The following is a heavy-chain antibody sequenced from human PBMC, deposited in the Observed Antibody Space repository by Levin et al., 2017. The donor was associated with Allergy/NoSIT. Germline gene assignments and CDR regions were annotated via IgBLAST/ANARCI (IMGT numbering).Heavy chain of an antibody. CDR2: IYPGDSDT. D-gene: IGHD1-26*01. CDR3: ARLSGSYYWFDP. V-gene: IGHV5-51*01. J-gene: IGHJ5*02. CDR1: GYTFSSYW. Sequence: GGSLRLSCKGSGYTFSSYWIGWVRQTPGKGLELMGIIYPGDSDTRYSPSFQGQVTISADKSISTAYLQWSSLKASDTAMYYCARLSGSYYWFDPWGQGTLVTVSS.